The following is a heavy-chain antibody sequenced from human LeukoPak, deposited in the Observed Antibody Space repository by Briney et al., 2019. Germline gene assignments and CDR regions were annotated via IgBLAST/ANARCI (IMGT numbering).Heavy chain of an antibody. CDR1: GFTFSSYA. CDR3: AKRTSIIGCHDY. J-gene: IGHJ4*02. D-gene: IGHD2-8*01. Sequence: GGSLRLSCAASGFTFSSYAMSWVRQAPGKGLEWVSAISGSGGSTYYADSVKGRFTISRDNSKNTLYLQMNSLRAKDTAVYYCAKRTSIIGCHDYWGQGTLVTVSS. V-gene: IGHV3-23*01. CDR2: ISGSGGST.